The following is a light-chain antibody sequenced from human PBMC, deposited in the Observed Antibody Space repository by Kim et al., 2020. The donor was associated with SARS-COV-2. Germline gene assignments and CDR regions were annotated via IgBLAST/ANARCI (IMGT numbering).Light chain of an antibody. CDR3: QHYDSYSGT. J-gene: IGKJ1*01. V-gene: IGKV1-5*01. Sequence: ASVGDRVTITCRANESISNWLAWYQQKPGEAPRLLILDASTLESGVPSRFGGSGSGTEFTLTISSLQPDDFAAYYCQHYDSYSGTFGQGTKVDIK. CDR2: DAS. CDR1: ESISNW.